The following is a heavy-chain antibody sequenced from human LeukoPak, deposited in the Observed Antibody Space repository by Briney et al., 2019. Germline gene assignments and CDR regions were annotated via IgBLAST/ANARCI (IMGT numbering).Heavy chain of an antibody. V-gene: IGHV3-23*01. J-gene: IGHJ3*01. CDR3: AKDFTPDGIWDIDY. Sequence: GGSLRLSCVASGFTFSKYTMSWVRQAPGKGLEWVSGIYGGGSGSTFYAESVKGRFTISRDNSKSTLYLQMNSLRDEDTAIYYCAKDFTPDGIWDIDYWGHGTMVTVSS. D-gene: IGHD1-14*01. CDR2: IYGGGSGST. CDR1: GFTFSKYT.